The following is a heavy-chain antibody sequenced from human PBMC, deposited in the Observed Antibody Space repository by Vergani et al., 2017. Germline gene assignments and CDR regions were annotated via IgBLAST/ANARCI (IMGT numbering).Heavy chain of an antibody. V-gene: IGHV3-30*18. CDR3: AKDGRGIIAATSNWFDP. Sequence: QVQLVESGGGVVQPGRSLRLSCAASGFTFSSYGMHWVRQAPGKGLEGVAVISYDGSNKYYADSVKGRFTISRDNSKNTLYLQMNSLRAEDTAVYYCAKDGRGIIAATSNWFDPWGQGTLVTVSS. D-gene: IGHD6-13*01. J-gene: IGHJ5*02. CDR2: ISYDGSNK. CDR1: GFTFSSYG.